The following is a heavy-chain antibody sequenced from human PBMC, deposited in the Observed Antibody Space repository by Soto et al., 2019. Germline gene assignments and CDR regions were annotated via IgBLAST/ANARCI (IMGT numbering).Heavy chain of an antibody. Sequence: ASVKVSCKASGYTFTSYAMHWVXQAPGQRLEWMGWINAGNGNTKYSQKFQGRVTMTTDTSTSTAYMELRSLRSDDTAVYYCASGARLGFKWYWFDPWGQGTLVTVSS. CDR1: GYTFTSYA. J-gene: IGHJ5*02. V-gene: IGHV1-3*01. D-gene: IGHD2-8*01. CDR2: INAGNGNT. CDR3: ASGARLGFKWYWFDP.